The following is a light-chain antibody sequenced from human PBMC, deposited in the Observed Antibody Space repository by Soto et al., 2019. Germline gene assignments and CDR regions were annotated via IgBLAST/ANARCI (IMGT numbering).Light chain of an antibody. V-gene: IGKV3-20*01. CDR1: QSVSSY. CDR3: QQYSSSPIT. Sequence: EIVLTQSPATLSFAPGERSTLSCRASQSVSSYLAWYQQKPGQAPRLPIYGASSRATGIPDRFSGGGSGTDFSLTISRLDPEDFAVYYCQQYSSSPITFGQGTRLEIK. J-gene: IGKJ5*01. CDR2: GAS.